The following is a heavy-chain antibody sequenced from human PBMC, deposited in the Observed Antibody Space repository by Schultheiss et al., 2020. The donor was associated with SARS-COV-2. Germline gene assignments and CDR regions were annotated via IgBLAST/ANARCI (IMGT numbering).Heavy chain of an antibody. CDR3: AKPMVGVAGVGY. V-gene: IGHV3-23*01. D-gene: IGHD1-26*01. CDR1: GLTFSSYG. J-gene: IGHJ4*02. Sequence: GGSLRLSCAGSGLTFSSYGMTWVRQAPGKGLEWVSGISGSGGSTYYADFVKGRFTISRDNSKNTLYLQMNSLRAEDTAVYYCAKPMVGVAGVGYWGQGTLVTVSS. CDR2: ISGSGGST.